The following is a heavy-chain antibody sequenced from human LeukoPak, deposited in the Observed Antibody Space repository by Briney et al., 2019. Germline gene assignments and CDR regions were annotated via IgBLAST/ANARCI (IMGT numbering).Heavy chain of an antibody. V-gene: IGHV3-30*18. CDR2: ISYDGSNK. CDR1: GFTFSSYG. CDR3: AKLIAPYDAFDI. J-gene: IGHJ3*02. Sequence: PGGSLRLSCAASGFTFSSYGMHWVRQAPGKGLEWVAVISYDGSNKYYADSVKGRFTISRDNSKNTLYLQMNSLRAEDTAVYYCAKLIAPYDAFDIWGQGTMVTVSS. D-gene: IGHD3-22*01.